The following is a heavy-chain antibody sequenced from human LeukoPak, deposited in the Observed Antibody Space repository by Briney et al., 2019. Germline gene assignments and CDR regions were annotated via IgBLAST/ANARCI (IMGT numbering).Heavy chain of an antibody. CDR3: ARHQPTGGNSWHAFDI. Sequence: SETLSLTCTVSGGSISSYYWSWIRQPPGKGLEWIGYIHYSGGITYYNPSLKSRVTISVDTSKNQFSLSLSSVTAADTAVYYCARHQPTGGNSWHAFDIWGQGTMVTVSS. V-gene: IGHV4-59*08. D-gene: IGHD6-13*01. CDR2: IHYSGGIT. J-gene: IGHJ3*02. CDR1: GGSISSYY.